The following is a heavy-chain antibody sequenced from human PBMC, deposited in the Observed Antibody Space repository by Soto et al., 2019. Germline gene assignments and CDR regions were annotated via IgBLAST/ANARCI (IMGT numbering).Heavy chain of an antibody. CDR3: ARDHPLSSYYYYYGMDV. Sequence: WGSVRLCCAAAGFTFSSYAMHWVRQAPGKGLEWVAVISYDGSNKYYADSVKGRFTISRDNSKNTLYLQMNSLRAEDTAVYYCARDHPLSSYYYYYGMDVWGQGTTVTVSS. J-gene: IGHJ6*02. CDR2: ISYDGSNK. V-gene: IGHV3-30*14. CDR1: GFTFSSYA. D-gene: IGHD3-10*01.